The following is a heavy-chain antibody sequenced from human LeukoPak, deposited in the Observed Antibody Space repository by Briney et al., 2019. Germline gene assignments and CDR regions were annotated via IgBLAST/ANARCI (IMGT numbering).Heavy chain of an antibody. CDR2: IYHSGST. D-gene: IGHD2/OR15-2a*01. J-gene: IGHJ5*02. CDR3: ARDVFFRAHNWFDP. V-gene: IGHV4-30-2*01. Sequence: NPSETLSLTCTVSGGSISSGGYYWSWIRQPPGKGLEWIGYIYHSGSTYYNPSLKSRVTISVDRSKNQFSLKLSSVTAADTAVYYCARDVFFRAHNWFDPWGQGTLVTVSS. CDR1: GGSISSGGYY.